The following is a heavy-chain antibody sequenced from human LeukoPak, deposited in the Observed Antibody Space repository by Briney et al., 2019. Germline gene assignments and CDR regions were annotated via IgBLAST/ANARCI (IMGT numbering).Heavy chain of an antibody. CDR1: AGSISSSDYY. CDR3: ARVAVAGTSFDY. V-gene: IGHV4-39*01. D-gene: IGHD6-19*01. J-gene: IGHJ4*02. CDR2: TFYSGNT. Sequence: SETLSLTCTVSAGSISSSDYYWGWIRQPPGKGLEWIGSTFYSGNTYYNPSLKSRITISVDTSKNQFSLKLSSVTAADTAVYYCARVAVAGTSFDYWGQGTLVTVSS.